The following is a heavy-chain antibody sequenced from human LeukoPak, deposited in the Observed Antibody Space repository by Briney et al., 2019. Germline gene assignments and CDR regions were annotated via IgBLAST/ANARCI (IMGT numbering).Heavy chain of an antibody. J-gene: IGHJ5*02. V-gene: IGHV3-21*01. CDR3: ARDCILTGYPWNWFDP. CDR2: ISSSSSYI. D-gene: IGHD3-9*01. Sequence: GGSLRLSCAASGFTFSSYSMNWVRQAPGKGLEWVSSISSSSSYIYYADSVKGRFTTSRDNAKNSLYLQMNSLRAEDTAVYYCARDCILTGYPWNWFDPWGQGTLDTVSS. CDR1: GFTFSSYS.